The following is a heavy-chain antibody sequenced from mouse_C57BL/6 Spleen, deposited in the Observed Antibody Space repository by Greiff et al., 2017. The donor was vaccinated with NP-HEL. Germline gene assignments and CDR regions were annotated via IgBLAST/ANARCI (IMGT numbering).Heavy chain of an antibody. J-gene: IGHJ3*01. Sequence: EVKLMESGPGLVKPSQSLSLTCSVTGYSITSGYYWNWIRQFPGNKLEWMGYISYDGSNNYNPSLKNRISITRDTSKNQFFLKLNSVTTEDTATYYCARESNYGWFAYWGQGTLVTVSA. CDR1: GYSITSGYY. D-gene: IGHD2-5*01. CDR2: ISYDGSN. V-gene: IGHV3-6*01. CDR3: ARESNYGWFAY.